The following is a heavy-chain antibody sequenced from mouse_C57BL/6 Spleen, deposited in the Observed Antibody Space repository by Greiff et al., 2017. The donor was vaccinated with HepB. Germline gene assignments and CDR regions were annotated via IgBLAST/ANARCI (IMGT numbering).Heavy chain of an antibody. J-gene: IGHJ4*01. D-gene: IGHD1-1*01. CDR3: ARHRHYYGSSYGYAMDY. Sequence: EVKLVESGGDLVKPGGSLKLSCAASGFTFSSYGMSWVRQTPDKRLEWVATISSGGSYTYYPASVKGRFTISRDNAKNTLYLQMSSLKSEDTAMYYCARHRHYYGSSYGYAMDYWGQGTSVTVSS. CDR1: GFTFSSYG. CDR2: ISSGGSYT. V-gene: IGHV5-6*01.